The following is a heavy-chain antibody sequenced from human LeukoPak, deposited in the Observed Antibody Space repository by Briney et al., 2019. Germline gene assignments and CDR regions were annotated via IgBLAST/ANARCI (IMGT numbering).Heavy chain of an antibody. CDR2: FDPEDGET. D-gene: IGHD6-13*01. J-gene: IGHJ4*02. CDR1: GYTFTGYY. CDR3: ATEIAAATGGGYYFDY. V-gene: IGHV1-24*01. Sequence: ASVKVSCKASGYTFTGYYMHWVRQAPGKGLEWMGGFDPEDGETIYAQKFQGRVTMTEDTSTDTAYMELSSLRSEDTAVYYCATEIAAATGGGYYFDYWGQGTLVTVSS.